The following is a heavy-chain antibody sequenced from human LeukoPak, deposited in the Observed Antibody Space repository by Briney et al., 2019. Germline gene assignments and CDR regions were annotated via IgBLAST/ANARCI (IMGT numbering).Heavy chain of an antibody. CDR2: ISGSGGTT. J-gene: IGHJ4*02. V-gene: IGHV3-23*01. CDR3: ARDLYADFWSGSVFDY. D-gene: IGHD3-3*01. Sequence: GGPLRLSCEASGFSFSSYATSWVRQAPGKGLEWVSGISGSGGTTYYAGSVKGRFTISRDISKNTLYLQMSSLRAGDTAVYYCARDLYADFWSGSVFDYWGRGTLATVSS. CDR1: GFSFSSYA.